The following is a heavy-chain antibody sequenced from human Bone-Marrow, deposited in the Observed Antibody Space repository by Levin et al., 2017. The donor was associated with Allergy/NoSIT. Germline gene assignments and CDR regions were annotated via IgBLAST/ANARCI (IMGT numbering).Heavy chain of an antibody. D-gene: IGHD2-2*01. Sequence: GGSLRLSCAASGFTFSSYAMHWVRQAPGKGLEWVAVISYDGSNKYYAVSVKGRFTISRDNSKNTLYLQMNSLRAEDTAVYYCASNIVVVPAAMNGVFDYWGQGTLVTVSS. CDR2: ISYDGSNK. J-gene: IGHJ4*02. CDR3: ASNIVVVPAAMNGVFDY. CDR1: GFTFSSYA. V-gene: IGHV3-30-3*01.